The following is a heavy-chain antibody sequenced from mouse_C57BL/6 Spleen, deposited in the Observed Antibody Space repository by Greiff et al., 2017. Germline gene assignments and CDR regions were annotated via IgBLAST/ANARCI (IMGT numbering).Heavy chain of an antibody. V-gene: IGHV1-59*01. Sequence: QVQLQQPGAELVRPGTSVKLSCKASGYTFTSYWMHWVKQRPGQGLEWIGVIDPSDSYTNYNQKFKGKATLTVDTSSSTAYMQLSSLTSEDSAVYYCARHADYVAWFAYWGQGTLVTVSA. CDR2: IDPSDSYT. CDR3: ARHADYVAWFAY. J-gene: IGHJ3*01. CDR1: GYTFTSYW. D-gene: IGHD2-4*01.